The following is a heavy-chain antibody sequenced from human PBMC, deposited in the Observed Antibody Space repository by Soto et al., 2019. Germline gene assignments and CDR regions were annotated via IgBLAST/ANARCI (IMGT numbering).Heavy chain of an antibody. D-gene: IGHD6-19*01. CDR3: AGMPYTSGLRFDP. V-gene: IGHV4-30-2*01. Sequence: KTSETLSLTCNMSGDSYSISTYSWSWIRQPPVKALQWIGFIYQSGVTSYNPSLASRVSISLDRSNNQCSLKLKSVTAADTAVYFCAGMPYTSGLRFDPWGPGTLVTVSS. J-gene: IGHJ5*02. CDR1: GDSYSISTYS. CDR2: IYQSGVT.